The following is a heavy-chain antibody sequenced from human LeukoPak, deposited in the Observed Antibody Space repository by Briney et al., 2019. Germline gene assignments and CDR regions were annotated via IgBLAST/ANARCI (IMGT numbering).Heavy chain of an antibody. CDR2: INPNSGGT. Sequence: EASVKVSCRASGYTFTGYYIHWVRQAPGQGLEWMGWINPNSGGTNYAQKFQGRVTMTRDTSISTAYMELSRLRSDDTAVYYCARNYYDSSGYYYEGGYWGQGTLVTVSS. J-gene: IGHJ4*02. D-gene: IGHD3-22*01. CDR1: GYTFTGYY. V-gene: IGHV1-2*02. CDR3: ARNYYDSSGYYYEGGY.